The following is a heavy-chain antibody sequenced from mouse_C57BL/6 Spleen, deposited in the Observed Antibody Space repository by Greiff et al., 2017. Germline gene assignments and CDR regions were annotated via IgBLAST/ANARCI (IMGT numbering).Heavy chain of an antibody. J-gene: IGHJ1*03. CDR1: GFNIKDYY. D-gene: IGHD1-1*01. CDR2: IDPEDGDT. V-gene: IGHV14-1*01. Sequence: EVQLQQSGAELVRPGASVKLSCTASGFNIKDYYMHWVKQRPEQGLEWIGRIDPEDGDTEDAPKFQGKATMTADTSSNTAYLQLSSLTSEDAAVYYCTTASITSVEGYFDVWGTGTTVTVSS. CDR3: TTASITSVEGYFDV.